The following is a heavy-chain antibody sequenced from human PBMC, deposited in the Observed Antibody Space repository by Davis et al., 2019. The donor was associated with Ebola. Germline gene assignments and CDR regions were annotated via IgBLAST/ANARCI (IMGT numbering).Heavy chain of an antibody. CDR3: VRDDGDSVEDGWFDP. V-gene: IGHV3-66*02. Sequence: GESLKISCAASGFTVGRNYMNWVRQAPGKGPEWVSVIYSVGTTYYADSVKGRFSISRDKSKNTVYLQMDSLRAEDTAVYYCVRDDGDSVEDGWFDPWGQGTLVTVSS. CDR2: IYSVGTT. J-gene: IGHJ5*02. D-gene: IGHD4-17*01. CDR1: GFTVGRNY.